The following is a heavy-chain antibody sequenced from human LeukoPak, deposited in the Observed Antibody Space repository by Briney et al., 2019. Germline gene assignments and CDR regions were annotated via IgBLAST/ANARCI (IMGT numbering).Heavy chain of an antibody. CDR2: IYYSGST. D-gene: IGHD5-12*01. J-gene: IGHJ3*01. Sequence: SETLSLTCTVSGGSINHYYWSWIRQPPEKGLEWIGYIYYSGSTNYNPSFKSRVIISLDTSKNQFSLKLSSATAADTAVYYCARRDTDSGSGAFDVWGQGTRVTVSS. CDR1: GGSINHYY. V-gene: IGHV4-59*08. CDR3: ARRDTDSGSGAFDV.